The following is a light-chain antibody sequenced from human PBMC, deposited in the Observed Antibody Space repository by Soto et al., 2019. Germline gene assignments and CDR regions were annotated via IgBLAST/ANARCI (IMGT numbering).Light chain of an antibody. CDR3: QQYSSWPLIT. V-gene: IGKV3-15*01. Sequence: EIVMTQSPATLYVSPGERATLSCRASQSASINLAWYQQKPGQAPRLLIYAASTRATGIPARFSGSGSGTEFTLTISSLQSEDFAVYYCQQYSSWPLITFGQGTRLEIK. J-gene: IGKJ5*01. CDR2: AAS. CDR1: QSASIN.